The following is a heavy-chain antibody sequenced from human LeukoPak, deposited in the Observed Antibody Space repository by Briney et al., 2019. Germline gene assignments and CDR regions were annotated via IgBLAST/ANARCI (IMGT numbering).Heavy chain of an antibody. J-gene: IGHJ4*02. V-gene: IGHV4-34*01. CDR1: GGSLSGYY. CDR3: ARGQYRSSPFFDF. CDR2: INHSGSN. Sequence: SETLSLTCAVYGGSLSGYYWSWIRQPPGKGLEWIGEINHSGSNKHNPSLKSRVTISEDTSKHQFSLKLSSVTAADTAVYYCARGQYRSSPFFDFWGQGTLVTV. D-gene: IGHD6-6*01.